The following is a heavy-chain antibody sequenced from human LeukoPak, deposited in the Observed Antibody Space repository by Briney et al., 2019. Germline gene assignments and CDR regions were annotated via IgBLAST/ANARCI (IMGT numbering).Heavy chain of an antibody. D-gene: IGHD5-24*01. CDR1: GGSISSGNW. Sequence: PSGTLSLTCAVSGGSISSGNWWRWVRQPPEKGLEWIGEIYHSGSTNYNPSLKSRVTISVDKSKNQFSLKLSSVTAADTAVYYCAREHRGGYSLGYWGQGTLVTVSS. CDR3: AREHRGGYSLGY. V-gene: IGHV4-4*02. J-gene: IGHJ4*02. CDR2: IYHSGST.